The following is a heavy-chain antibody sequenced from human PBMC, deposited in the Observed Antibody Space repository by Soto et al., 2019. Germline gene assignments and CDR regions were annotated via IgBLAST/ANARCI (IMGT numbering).Heavy chain of an antibody. J-gene: IGHJ5*02. CDR3: ATCGSSGYYGSGSYSWFDP. CDR1: GGSFSGYY. CDR2: INHSGST. Sequence: SETLSLTCAVYGGSFSGYYWSWIRQPPGKGLEWIGEINHSGSTNYNPSLKSRVTISVDTSKNQFSLKLSSVTAADTAVYYCATCGSSGYYGSGSYSWFDPWGQGTLVTVST. V-gene: IGHV4-34*01. D-gene: IGHD3-10*01.